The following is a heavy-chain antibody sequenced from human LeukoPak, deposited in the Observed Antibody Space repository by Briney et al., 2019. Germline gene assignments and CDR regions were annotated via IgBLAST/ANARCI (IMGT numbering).Heavy chain of an antibody. D-gene: IGHD3-22*01. J-gene: IGHJ5*02. V-gene: IGHV3-66*01. CDR3: AKLGETYYYDSSGFS. CDR1: GFTVSSNY. CDR2: IYSGGST. Sequence: PGGSLRLSCAASGFTVSSNYMSWVRQAPGKGLEWVSVIYSGGSTYYADSVKGRFTISRDNSKNTLYLQMNSLRAEDTAVYYCAKLGETYYYDSSGFSWGQGTLVTVSS.